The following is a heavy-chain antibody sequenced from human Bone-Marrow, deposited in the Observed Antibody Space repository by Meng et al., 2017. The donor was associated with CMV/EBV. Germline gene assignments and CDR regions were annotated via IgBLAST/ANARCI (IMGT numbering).Heavy chain of an antibody. CDR1: GFTFSSYA. CDR3: AKNPNSGWYYYYGMDV. CDR2: TRYDGSTK. D-gene: IGHD6-19*01. J-gene: IGHJ6*02. Sequence: GESLKISCAASGFTFSSYAMHWVRQAPGKGLEWVAFTRYDGSTKHYADSLKGRFTISRDNSKNTLYLQMSSLRVEDTAVYFCAKNPNSGWYYYYGMDVWGQGTTVTVSS. V-gene: IGHV3-30*02.